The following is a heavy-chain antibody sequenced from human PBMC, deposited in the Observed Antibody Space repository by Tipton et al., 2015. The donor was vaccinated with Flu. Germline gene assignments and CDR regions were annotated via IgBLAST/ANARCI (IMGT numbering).Heavy chain of an antibody. CDR1: GGSFSGYY. CDR2: IDHSGTT. CDR3: ARSVVGSGSQYPVGDYYYGMGV. V-gene: IGHV4-34*01. Sequence: TLSLTCVVHGGSFSGYYWSWIRRSPGKGLEWIGEIDHSGTTNYSPSLKSRVTISRDTSKIQFSLNMGSVTATDTAGYYCARSVVGSGSQYPVGDYYYGMGVRGQGTTVTVSS. J-gene: IGHJ6*02. D-gene: IGHD3-10*01.